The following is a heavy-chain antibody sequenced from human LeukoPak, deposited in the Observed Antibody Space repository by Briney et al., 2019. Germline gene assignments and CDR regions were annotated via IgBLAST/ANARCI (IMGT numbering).Heavy chain of an antibody. CDR1: GGPISSYY. CDR2: IYYSGST. V-gene: IGHV4-59*01. CDR3: ARESGGYDYVWGSYRHLDY. J-gene: IGHJ4*02. Sequence: SETLSLTCTVSGGPISSYYWSWIRQPPGKGLEWIGYIYYSGSTNYNPSLKSRVTISVDTSKNQFSLKLSSVTAADTAVYYCARESGGYDYVWGSYRHLDYWGQGTLVTVSS. D-gene: IGHD3-16*02.